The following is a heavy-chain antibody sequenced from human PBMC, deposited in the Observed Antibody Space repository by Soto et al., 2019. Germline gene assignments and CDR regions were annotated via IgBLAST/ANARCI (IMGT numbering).Heavy chain of an antibody. CDR3: ARGVRSSWYSNYYYYYGMDV. J-gene: IGHJ6*02. CDR1: GYTFTSYY. CDR2: INPSGGST. Sequence: ASVKVSCKASGYTFTSYYMHWVRQAPGQGLEWMGIINPSGGSTSYAQKFQGRVTMTRDTSTSTVYMELSSLRSEDTAVYYCARGVRSSWYSNYYYYYGMDVWGQGTTVTVSS. D-gene: IGHD6-13*01. V-gene: IGHV1-46*01.